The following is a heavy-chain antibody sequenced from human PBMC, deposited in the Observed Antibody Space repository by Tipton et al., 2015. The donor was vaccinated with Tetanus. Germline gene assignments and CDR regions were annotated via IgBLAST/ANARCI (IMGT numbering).Heavy chain of an antibody. D-gene: IGHD3-22*01. V-gene: IGHV4-34*01. Sequence: TLSLTCAVYGGSFSGYYWSWIRQPPGKGLEWIGEINHSGSTNYNPSLKSRVTISVDTSKNQFSLKLSSVTAADTAVYYCARDHYYDSSSWFDPWGQGTLVTVSS. CDR1: GGSFSGYY. J-gene: IGHJ5*02. CDR3: ARDHYYDSSSWFDP. CDR2: INHSGST.